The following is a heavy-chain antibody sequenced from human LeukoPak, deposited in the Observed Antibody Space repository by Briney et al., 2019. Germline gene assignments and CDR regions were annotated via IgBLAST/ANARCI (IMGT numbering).Heavy chain of an antibody. D-gene: IGHD2-15*01. V-gene: IGHV3-7*05. CDR3: AREVVVAGYYYYYGMDV. Sequence: GGSLRLSCSASGFRFSGYWMSWVRQAPGKGLEWVANMKQDGSEKYYVDSVKGRFTISRDNAKNSLYLQMNSLRAEDTAVYYCAREVVVAGYYYYYGMDVWGQGTTVTVSS. CDR2: MKQDGSEK. J-gene: IGHJ6*02. CDR1: GFRFSGYW.